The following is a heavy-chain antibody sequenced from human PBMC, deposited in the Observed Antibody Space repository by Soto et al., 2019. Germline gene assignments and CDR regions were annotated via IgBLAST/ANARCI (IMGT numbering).Heavy chain of an antibody. J-gene: IGHJ4*02. CDR1: GFTFSSYG. V-gene: IGHV3-33*01. Sequence: QVQLVESGGGVVQPGRSLRLSCAASGFTFSSYGMHWVRQAPGKGLEWVAVIWYDGSNKYYADSVKGRFTIYRDNSKNTLYLQMNSLRAEDTAVYYCARGYYYDSSGYYFDYWGQGTLVTVSS. CDR2: IWYDGSNK. D-gene: IGHD3-22*01. CDR3: ARGYYYDSSGYYFDY.